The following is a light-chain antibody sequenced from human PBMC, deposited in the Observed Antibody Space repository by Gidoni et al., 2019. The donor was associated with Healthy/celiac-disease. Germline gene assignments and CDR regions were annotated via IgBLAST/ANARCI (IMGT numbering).Light chain of an antibody. V-gene: IGLV2-14*03. Sequence: LTQPASVSGSPGQSITISCTGTSSDVGGYNYVSWYQQHPGKAPKLMIYDVSNRPSGVSNRFSGSKSGNTASLTISGLQAEDEADYYCSSYTISSTYVFGTGTKVTVL. J-gene: IGLJ1*01. CDR3: SSYTISSTYV. CDR2: DVS. CDR1: SSDVGGYNY.